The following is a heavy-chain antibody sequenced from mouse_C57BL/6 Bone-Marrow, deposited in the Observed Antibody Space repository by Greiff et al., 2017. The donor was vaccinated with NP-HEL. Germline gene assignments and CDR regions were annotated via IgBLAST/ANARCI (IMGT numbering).Heavy chain of an antibody. CDR2: IYTRSGNT. V-gene: IGHV1-81*01. J-gene: IGHJ3*01. CDR3: SPYYSNYGFAY. CDR1: GYTFTSYG. D-gene: IGHD2-5*01. Sequence: VQLQQSGAELARPGASVKLSCKASGYTFTSYGISWVKQRTGQGLEWIGEIYTRSGNTYYNEKFKGKATLTADKSSSTAYMELRSLTSEDSAVYFCSPYYSNYGFAYWGQGTLVTVSA.